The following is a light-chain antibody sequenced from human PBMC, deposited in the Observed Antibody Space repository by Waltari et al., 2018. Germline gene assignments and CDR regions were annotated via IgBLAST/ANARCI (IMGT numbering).Light chain of an antibody. Sequence: DIQMTQSPSSLSASVGDRVTITCRASQGISNSLAWYQQKPGKAPKLLLYAASRLESGVPSRFSGSGSGTDYTLTISSLQPEDFATYYCQQYYSNPPITFGQGTRLEIK. CDR2: AAS. CDR1: QGISNS. J-gene: IGKJ5*01. CDR3: QQYYSNPPIT. V-gene: IGKV1-NL1*01.